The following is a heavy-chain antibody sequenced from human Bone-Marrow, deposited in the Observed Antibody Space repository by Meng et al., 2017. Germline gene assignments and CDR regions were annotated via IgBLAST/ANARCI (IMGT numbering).Heavy chain of an antibody. CDR1: GFTFSFYN. J-gene: IGHJ4*02. CDR2: INTDSSST. D-gene: IGHD3-9*01. Sequence: GESLKIPCAASGFTFSFYNMHWVRQTPGEGLVWVLRINTDSSSTTYADSVKGRFTISRDDTKNTVYLQMNSLGAEDTAVYYCARDADWVIFDHWGQGALVTVSS. CDR3: ARDADWVIFDH. V-gene: IGHV3-74*03.